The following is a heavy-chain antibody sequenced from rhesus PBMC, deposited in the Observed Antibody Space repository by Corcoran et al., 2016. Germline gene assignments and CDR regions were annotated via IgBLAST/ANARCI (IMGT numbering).Heavy chain of an antibody. CDR1: GFTFSNSW. J-gene: IGHJ6*01. D-gene: IGHD3-16*01. V-gene: IGHV3-30*02. CDR2: IKRKADGETA. CDR3: TKTSGTYYQNYYGLDS. Sequence: EVQLVESGAGLVQPGGSLRLSCAASGFTFSNSWMSWVRQAPGKGLEWVARIKRKADGETADYAASVKGRFTISRDDSKNTLYLQMNSLKTEDTAVYYCTKTSGTYYQNYYGLDSWGQGVVVTVSS.